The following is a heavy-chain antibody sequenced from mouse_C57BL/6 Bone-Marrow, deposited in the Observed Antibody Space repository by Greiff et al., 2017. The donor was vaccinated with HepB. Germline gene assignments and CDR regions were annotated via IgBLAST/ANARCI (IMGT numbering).Heavy chain of an antibody. J-gene: IGHJ2*01. V-gene: IGHV14-4*01. CDR2: IDPENGDT. CDR3: TTRITTVVADYFDY. D-gene: IGHD1-1*01. CDR1: GFNIKDDY. Sequence: VQLKQSGAELVRPGASVKLSCTASGFNIKDDYMHWVKQRPEQGLEWIGWIDPENGDTEYASKFQGKATITADTSSNTAYLQLSSLTSEDTAVYYCTTRITTVVADYFDYWGQGTTLTVSS.